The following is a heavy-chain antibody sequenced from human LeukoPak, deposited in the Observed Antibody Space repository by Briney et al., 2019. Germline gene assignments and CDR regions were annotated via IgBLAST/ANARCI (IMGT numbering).Heavy chain of an antibody. J-gene: IGHJ4*02. CDR1: GGTFSSYA. V-gene: IGHV1-69*05. D-gene: IGHD3-22*01. CDR2: IIPIFGTA. Sequence: SVKVSCMASGGTFSSYAISWVRQAPGQGLEWMGGIIPIFGTANYAQKFQGRVTITTDESTSTAYMELSSLRSEDTAVYYCARDARYYYDSSGYYNFDYWGQGTLVTVSS. CDR3: ARDARYYYDSSGYYNFDY.